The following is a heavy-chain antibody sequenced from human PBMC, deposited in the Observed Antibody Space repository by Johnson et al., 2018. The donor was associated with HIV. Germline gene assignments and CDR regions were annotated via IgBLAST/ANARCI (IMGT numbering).Heavy chain of an antibody. CDR3: ARDPLTLTTTLDAFDI. V-gene: IGHV3-53*01. Sequence: EVQLVESGGGLVQPGGSLRLSCAASGFTVSSNYMSWVRQAPGKGLEWVSVIYSGGSTFYADYVKGRFTISRGSSQNTLYLQMNNLRAEDTAVYYCARDPLTLTTTLDAFDIWGQGTMVTVSS. CDR2: IYSGGST. J-gene: IGHJ3*02. CDR1: GFTVSSNY. D-gene: IGHD4-17*01.